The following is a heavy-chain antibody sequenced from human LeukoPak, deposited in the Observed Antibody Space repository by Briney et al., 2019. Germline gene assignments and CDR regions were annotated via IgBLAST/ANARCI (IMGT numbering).Heavy chain of an antibody. Sequence: QAGGSLRLSCAASGVTFSGYAMSWVRQAPGKGLEWVSAISGSGGSTYYADSVKGRFTISRDNSKNTVYLQMKGLRAEDTAVYYGAKGGRDHGAFFWFDSGGQGTLVTVSS. CDR3: AKGGRDHGAFFWFDS. V-gene: IGHV3-23*01. CDR1: GVTFSGYA. CDR2: ISGSGGST. D-gene: IGHD4-17*01. J-gene: IGHJ5*01.